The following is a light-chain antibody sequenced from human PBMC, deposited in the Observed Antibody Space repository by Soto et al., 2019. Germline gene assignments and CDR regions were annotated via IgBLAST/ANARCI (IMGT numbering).Light chain of an antibody. V-gene: IGKV3-20*01. Sequence: EIVLTQSPGTLSLSPGDRATLSCRASQSVGDTYIAWYQQKPGQAPRLLIYGASSRATGMPDRFSGSGSGTDFTLTISRLEPEDFAVYYCQQYGSSPWTFGQGTKVEIK. J-gene: IGKJ1*01. CDR1: QSVGDTY. CDR3: QQYGSSPWT. CDR2: GAS.